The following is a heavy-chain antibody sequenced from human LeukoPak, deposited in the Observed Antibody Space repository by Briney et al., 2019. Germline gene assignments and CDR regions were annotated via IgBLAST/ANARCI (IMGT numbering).Heavy chain of an antibody. V-gene: IGHV3-48*04. J-gene: IGHJ3*02. CDR3: ARDSDWAFDI. Sequence: GGSLSLSCSASGFTFSSYSMNWVRQAPGQGLEWLSYIGGDSRTISYADSVKGRFTISRDNAKNSLYLQMDSLRGEDTAVYYCARDSDWAFDIWGQGTVVTVSS. D-gene: IGHD3-9*01. CDR1: GFTFSSYS. CDR2: IGGDSRTI.